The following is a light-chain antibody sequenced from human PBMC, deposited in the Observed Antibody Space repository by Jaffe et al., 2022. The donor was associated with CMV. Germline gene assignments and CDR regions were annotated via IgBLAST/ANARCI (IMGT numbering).Light chain of an antibody. V-gene: IGKV1-5*03. CDR2: RAS. Sequence: DVQVAQSPSTLSASVGDRVTITCRASQSITNRLAWYQQKPGEAPHLLIYRASDLESGVPSRFSGSGSGTEFSLTISNLQPDDFATYYCHQYDTFPWAFGQGTKVEIK. CDR1: QSITNR. J-gene: IGKJ1*01. CDR3: HQYDTFPWA.